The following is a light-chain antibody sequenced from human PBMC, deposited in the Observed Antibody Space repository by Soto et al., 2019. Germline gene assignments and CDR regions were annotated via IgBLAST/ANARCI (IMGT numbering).Light chain of an antibody. Sequence: QSALTQRASVYGSPGQSITISCTGTTSDVGGYNYVSWYQHHPGNGPKLIICEVVNRPSGVSDRFSGSKSGDTATLTISGLQPVDEADYYCSSYTTGSTWVFGGGTKLTVL. CDR1: TSDVGGYNY. V-gene: IGLV2-14*01. CDR2: EVV. J-gene: IGLJ3*02. CDR3: SSYTTGSTWV.